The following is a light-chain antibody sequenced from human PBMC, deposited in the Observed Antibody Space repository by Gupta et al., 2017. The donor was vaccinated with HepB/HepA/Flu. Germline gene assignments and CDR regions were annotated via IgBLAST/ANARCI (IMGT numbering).Light chain of an antibody. CDR3: CSDAGSYTVV. J-gene: IGLJ3*02. CDR1: SSDVGSYNL. Sequence: SALTQPASVSGSPGQSITISCTGTSSDVGSYNLVSWYQQPPGKAPKLMIYEVSKRPAGVSNRFSGSKSGNTASLTISGLQAEDEADYYCCSDAGSYTVVFGGGTKLTVL. CDR2: EVS. V-gene: IGLV2-23*02.